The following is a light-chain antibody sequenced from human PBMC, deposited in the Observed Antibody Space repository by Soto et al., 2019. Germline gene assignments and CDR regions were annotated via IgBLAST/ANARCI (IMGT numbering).Light chain of an antibody. Sequence: QSVLTQPASVSGSPGQSITISCTGTSSDVGSYNLVSWYQQHPGKAPKLMIYEVSKRPSGVSNRFSGSKSGNTASLTISGLQADDEADYYCCSYAGSSTLYVFGNGTKLTVL. V-gene: IGLV2-23*02. CDR3: CSYAGSSTLYV. CDR2: EVS. CDR1: SSDVGSYNL. J-gene: IGLJ1*01.